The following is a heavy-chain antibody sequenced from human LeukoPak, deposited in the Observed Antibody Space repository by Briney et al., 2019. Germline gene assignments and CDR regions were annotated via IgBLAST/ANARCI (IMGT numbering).Heavy chain of an antibody. CDR2: IYYSGST. CDR1: GGSISSGSYY. Sequence: SETLSLTCTVSGGSISSGSYYWSWIRQPAGKALEWIGYIYYSGSTYYNPSLKSRVTISVDTSKNQFSLKLSSVTAADTAVYYCARDPSGSGWNDWGQGTLVTVSS. V-gene: IGHV4-30-4*08. J-gene: IGHJ4*02. D-gene: IGHD6-19*01. CDR3: ARDPSGSGWND.